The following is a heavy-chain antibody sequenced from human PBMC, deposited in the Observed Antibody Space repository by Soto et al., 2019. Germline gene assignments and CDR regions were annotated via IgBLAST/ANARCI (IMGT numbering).Heavy chain of an antibody. CDR3: AKGSSGWLFDY. CDR2: TYYRSKWYN. J-gene: IGHJ4*02. CDR1: GDRVSSNSAA. Sequence: QLQLQQSGPGLVKPSQTLSLTCAISGDRVSSNSAAWNWISQSPSRGLEWMGRTYYRSKWYNDYAVSVKSRININPDTAKNQFSLHLNSMSPEYTAVYYCAKGSSGWLFDYWGQGTLVTVSS. D-gene: IGHD6-19*01. V-gene: IGHV6-1*01.